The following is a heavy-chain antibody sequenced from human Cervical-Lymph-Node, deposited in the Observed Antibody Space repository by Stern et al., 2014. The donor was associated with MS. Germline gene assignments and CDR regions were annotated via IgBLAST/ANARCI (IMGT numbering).Heavy chain of an antibody. CDR3: ARDKYHGAMDV. Sequence: QVQLVESGGGLVRPGGSLRLSCAASGFTLGDYYMFWIRQAPGKGLEWVSYISGSSDITHYVDSVKGRFTVSRDNAKNTLYLQMNSLSAEDTAVYYCARDKYHGAMDVWGQGTMVTVSS. J-gene: IGHJ6*02. D-gene: IGHD6-6*01. CDR2: ISGSSDIT. V-gene: IGHV3-11*01. CDR1: GFTLGDYY.